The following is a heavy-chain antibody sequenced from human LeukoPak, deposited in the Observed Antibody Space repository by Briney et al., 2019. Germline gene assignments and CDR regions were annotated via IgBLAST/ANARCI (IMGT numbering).Heavy chain of an antibody. D-gene: IGHD6-6*01. Sequence: SQTLSLTCTVSGGSISSGGYYWSWIRQPPGKGLEWIGYIYYSGSTYYNPSLKSRVTISVDTSKNQFSLKLSSVTAADTAVYYCAGEGGSSDYYYMDVWGKGTTVTVSS. CDR2: IYYSGST. J-gene: IGHJ6*03. CDR3: AGEGGSSDYYYMDV. V-gene: IGHV4-30-4*08. CDR1: GGSISSGGYY.